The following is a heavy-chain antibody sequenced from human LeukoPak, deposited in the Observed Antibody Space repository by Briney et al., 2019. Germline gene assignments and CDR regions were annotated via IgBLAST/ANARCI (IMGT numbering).Heavy chain of an antibody. J-gene: IGHJ4*02. CDR2: ISGSGGST. Sequence: GGSLRLSCAASGFTFSSYATSWVRQAPGKGLEWVSAISGSGGSTYYADSVKGRFTISRDNSKNTLYLQMNSLRAEDTAVYYCAKNNYGSGSPSAYWGQGTLVTVSS. D-gene: IGHD3-10*01. CDR3: AKNNYGSGSPSAY. CDR1: GFTFSSYA. V-gene: IGHV3-23*01.